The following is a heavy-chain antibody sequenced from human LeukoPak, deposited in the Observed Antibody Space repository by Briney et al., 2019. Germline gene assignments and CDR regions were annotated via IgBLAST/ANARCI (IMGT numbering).Heavy chain of an antibody. CDR2: INWSGGST. D-gene: IGHD3-22*01. V-gene: IGHV3-20*04. CDR1: GFTFDDYG. Sequence: GGSLRLSCAASGFTFDDYGMSWVRQAPGKGLERVSGINWSGGSTGYADSVKGRFTISRDNAKNSLYLQMNSLRVEDTALYYCAGHYDSSGYGAFDIWGQGTMVTVSS. J-gene: IGHJ3*02. CDR3: AGHYDSSGYGAFDI.